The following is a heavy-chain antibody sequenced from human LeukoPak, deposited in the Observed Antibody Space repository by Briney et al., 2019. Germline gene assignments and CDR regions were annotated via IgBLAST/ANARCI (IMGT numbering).Heavy chain of an antibody. D-gene: IGHD1-26*01. CDR1: GYTFTSYY. J-gene: IGHJ4*02. V-gene: IGHV1-2*02. Sequence: GASVKVSCKASGYTFTSYYMHWVRQAPGQGLEWMGWINPNSGGTNYAQKFQGRVTMTRDTSISTAYMELSRLRSDDTAVYYCATESGGSIRFDYWGQGTLVTVSS. CDR2: INPNSGGT. CDR3: ATESGGSIRFDY.